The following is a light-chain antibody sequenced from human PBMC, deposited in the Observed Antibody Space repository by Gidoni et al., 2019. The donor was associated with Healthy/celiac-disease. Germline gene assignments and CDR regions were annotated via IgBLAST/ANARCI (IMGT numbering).Light chain of an antibody. J-gene: IGLJ2*01. CDR1: SSDVGGYNY. CDR3: RSYTSSSVV. Sequence: QSALTQPASVSGSPGQSITTSCTGTSSDVGGYNYVSWYQQPPGKAPKLMIYDVSNRPSGVSNRFSGSKSGNTASLTISGLQAEDEADYYCRSYTSSSVVFGGGTKLTVL. V-gene: IGLV2-14*01. CDR2: DVS.